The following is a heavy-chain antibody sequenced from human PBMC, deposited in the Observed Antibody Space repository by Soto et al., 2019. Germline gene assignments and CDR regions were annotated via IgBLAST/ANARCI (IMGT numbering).Heavy chain of an antibody. CDR2: IWYDGSNK. CDR3: ARDPLVDDSRAGAFDI. V-gene: IGHV3-33*01. D-gene: IGHD3-22*01. J-gene: IGHJ3*02. CDR1: GFTFSSYG. Sequence: VGSLRLSCAASGFTFSSYGMHWVRQAPGKGLEWVAVIWYDGSNKYYADSVKGRFTISRDNSKNTLYLQMNSLRAEDTAVYYCARDPLVDDSRAGAFDIWGQGTMVTVSS.